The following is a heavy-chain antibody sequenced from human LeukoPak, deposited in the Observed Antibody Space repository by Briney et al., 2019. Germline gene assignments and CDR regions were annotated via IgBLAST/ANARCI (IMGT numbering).Heavy chain of an antibody. V-gene: IGHV3-23*01. CDR3: ANAYSTTWKGFDY. CDR2: ISGGGGST. CDR1: GFTFSSYA. D-gene: IGHD6-13*01. Sequence: GGSLGLSCAASGFTFSSYAMSWVRQAPGKGLEWVSGISGGGGSTYYADSVKGRFTSSRDNSKSTLYLQMNSLRAEDTAVYFCANAYSTTWKGFDYWGQGTLVTVSS. J-gene: IGHJ4*02.